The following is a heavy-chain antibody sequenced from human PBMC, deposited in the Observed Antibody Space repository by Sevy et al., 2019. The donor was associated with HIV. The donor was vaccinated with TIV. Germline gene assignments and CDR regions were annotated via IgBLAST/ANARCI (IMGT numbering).Heavy chain of an antibody. V-gene: IGHV4-34*01. CDR1: GGSFSGYY. Sequence: SETLSLTCAVYGGSFSGYYWSWIRQPPGKGLEWIGEINHSGSTNYNPSLKSRVTISVDTSKNQFSLKLSSVTAADTAVYYCARGYCSGGSCYSKLPHNWFDPWGQGTLVTVSS. D-gene: IGHD2-15*01. CDR3: ARGYCSGGSCYSKLPHNWFDP. J-gene: IGHJ5*02. CDR2: INHSGST.